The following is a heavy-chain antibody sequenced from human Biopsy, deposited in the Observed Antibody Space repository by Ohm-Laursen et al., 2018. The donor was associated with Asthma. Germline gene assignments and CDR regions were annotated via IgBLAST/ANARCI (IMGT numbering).Heavy chain of an antibody. CDR1: GLTFRNYG. CDR3: ARISRLGYNSLDYGMDV. CDR2: ISFDGSTK. J-gene: IGHJ6*02. Sequence: SLRLSCAASGLTFRNYGMHWVRQVPGKGLEWVALISFDGSTKYYADSVKGRFTISRDHSKLYLQMNNLRAEDTAVYHCARISRLGYNSLDYGMDVWGQGTTVTVSS. D-gene: IGHD5-24*01. V-gene: IGHV3-30*03.